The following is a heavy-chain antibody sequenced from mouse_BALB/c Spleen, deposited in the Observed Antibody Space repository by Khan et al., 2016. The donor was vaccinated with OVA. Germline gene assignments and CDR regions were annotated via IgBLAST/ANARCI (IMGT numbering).Heavy chain of an antibody. Sequence: QIQLVQSGPALKKPGETVKISCKASGYTFTNYGMNWVKQAPGKALKWMGWISTYTGEPTYADDFKGRFAFSLETSASTAYLQINNLKNEDTATYFCTRPPHFSYVLVYWGQGTSVTVSS. J-gene: IGHJ4*01. CDR2: ISTYTGEP. V-gene: IGHV9-3-1*01. CDR1: GYTFTNYG. CDR3: TRPPHFSYVLVY.